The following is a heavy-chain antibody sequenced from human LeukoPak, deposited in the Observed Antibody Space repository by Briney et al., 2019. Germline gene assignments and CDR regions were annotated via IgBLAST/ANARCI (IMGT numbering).Heavy chain of an antibody. Sequence: SETLSLTCTVSGGSISSSSYYWSWIRQPPGKGLEWIGYIYYSGSTNYNPSLKSRVTISVDTSKNQFSLKLSSVTAADTAVYYCARDGDGSEPHYYYGMDVWGQGTTVTVSS. J-gene: IGHJ6*02. CDR2: IYYSGST. CDR1: GGSISSSSYY. CDR3: ARDGDGSEPHYYYGMDV. D-gene: IGHD3-10*01. V-gene: IGHV4-61*01.